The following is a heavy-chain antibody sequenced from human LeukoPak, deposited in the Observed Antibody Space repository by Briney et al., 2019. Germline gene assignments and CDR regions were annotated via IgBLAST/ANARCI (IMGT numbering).Heavy chain of an antibody. Sequence: GGSLRLSCAASGFTFSSAAMSWVRQAPGKGLEWVSAISNNGGYTYYADSVQGRFTISRDNSKSTLCLQMNSLRAEDTAVYYCAKQLGYCSDGSCYFPYWGQGTLVTVSS. CDR2: ISNNGGYT. J-gene: IGHJ4*02. CDR3: AKQLGYCSDGSCYFPY. D-gene: IGHD2-15*01. V-gene: IGHV3-23*01. CDR1: GFTFSSAA.